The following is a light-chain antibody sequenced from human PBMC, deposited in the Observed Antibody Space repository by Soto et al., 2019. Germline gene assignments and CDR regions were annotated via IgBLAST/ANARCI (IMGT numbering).Light chain of an antibody. CDR1: QSISSW. Sequence: DIQMTQSPSTLSASVGDRVTITCRASQSISSWLAWYQQKPGKAPKLLMYKASTLQSGVPSRFSGSGSGTEFTLTISSLQPDDFATYYCQRYDTYSVTAFGQGTRLEIK. J-gene: IGKJ2*01. V-gene: IGKV1-5*03. CDR2: KAS. CDR3: QRYDTYSVTA.